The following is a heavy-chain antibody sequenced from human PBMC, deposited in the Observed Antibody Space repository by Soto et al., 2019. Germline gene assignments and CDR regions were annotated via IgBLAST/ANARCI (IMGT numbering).Heavy chain of an antibody. Sequence: QVQLVQSGDEVKKPGASVKVSCKASGYTFTSYAVSWVRQAPGQGLEWMGWINAYNGHIKYAQKLQGRVTMTSDTSTSTAYMELRSLRSDDTAVYYCARDDPPLAYSGQGTLVTVSS. CDR1: GYTFTSYA. V-gene: IGHV1-18*01. D-gene: IGHD6-6*01. CDR2: INAYNGHI. J-gene: IGHJ4*02. CDR3: ARDDPPLAY.